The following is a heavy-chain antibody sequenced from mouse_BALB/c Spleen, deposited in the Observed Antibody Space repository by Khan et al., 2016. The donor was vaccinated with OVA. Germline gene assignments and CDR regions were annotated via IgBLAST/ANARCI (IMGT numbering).Heavy chain of an antibody. V-gene: IGHV1S81*02. CDR2: INPNNGDS. J-gene: IGHJ3*01. Sequence: VQLQQSGAELVKTGASVKLSCKASGYTFSSYYLYWVKQRPGQGLEWIGEINPNNGDSNFNEKFKSKATLTVDKSSYTAYMQLSSLTSEDSAVYYCTRSGYGSFAYWGQGTLVTVSA. CDR3: TRSGYGSFAY. D-gene: IGHD2-2*01. CDR1: GYTFSSYY.